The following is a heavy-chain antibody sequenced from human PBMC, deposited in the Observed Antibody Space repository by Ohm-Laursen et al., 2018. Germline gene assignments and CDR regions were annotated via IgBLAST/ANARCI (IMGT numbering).Heavy chain of an antibody. CDR2: ISGSGGNT. J-gene: IGHJ6*02. CDR3: ASLSGYSYVNYYYGMDV. D-gene: IGHD5-18*01. CDR1: GFTFRNYA. V-gene: IGHV3-23*01. Sequence: SLRLSCTASGFTFRNYAMSWVRQAPGKGLEWVSGISGSGGNTYYTDSVNGRFTISRDNSKNTVSLQMNSLRAEDTAVYYCASLSGYSYVNYYYGMDVWGQGTTVTVSS.